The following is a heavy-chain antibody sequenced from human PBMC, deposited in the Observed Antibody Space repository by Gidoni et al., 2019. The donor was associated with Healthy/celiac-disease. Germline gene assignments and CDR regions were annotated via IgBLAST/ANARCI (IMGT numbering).Heavy chain of an antibody. CDR2: ISYDGSNK. CDR3: AKDGPYSNYFYYYYGMDV. Sequence: QVQLVESGGGVVQPGRSLRLSCAASGFTFSSYGLHWVRQAPGKGLEWVAVISYDGSNKYYADSVKGRFTISRDNSKNTLYLQMNSLRAEDTAVYYCAKDGPYSNYFYYYYGMDVWGQGTTVTVSS. V-gene: IGHV3-30*18. CDR1: GFTFSSYG. D-gene: IGHD4-4*01. J-gene: IGHJ6*02.